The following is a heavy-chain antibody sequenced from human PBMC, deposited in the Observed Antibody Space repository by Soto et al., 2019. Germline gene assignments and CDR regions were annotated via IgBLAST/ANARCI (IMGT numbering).Heavy chain of an antibody. CDR3: AREGGNLNWFDP. CDR2: ISSSSSTI. J-gene: IGHJ5*02. CDR1: GFTFSSYS. V-gene: IGHV3-48*02. Sequence: EVQLVESGGGLVQPGGSLRLSCAASGFTFSSYSMNWVRQAPGKGLEWVSYISSSSSTIYYADSVKGRFTISRDNAKNSPYLQRNSLRDEDTAVYYCAREGGNLNWFDPWGQGTLVTVSS. D-gene: IGHD1-26*01.